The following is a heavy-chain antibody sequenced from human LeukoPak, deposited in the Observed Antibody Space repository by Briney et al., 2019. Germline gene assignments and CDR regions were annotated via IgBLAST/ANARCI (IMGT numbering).Heavy chain of an antibody. V-gene: IGHV1-18*01. CDR1: GYTFTSYG. J-gene: IGHJ4*02. CDR3: ARSYYYDSSGYGFDY. Sequence: ASVKVSCKASGYTFTSYGISWVRQAPGQGLEWMGWISAYNGNTKYAQKLQGRVTMTTDTATSTAYMELRSMRSDETAVYYCARSYYYDSSGYGFDYWGQGTLVTVSS. D-gene: IGHD3-22*01. CDR2: ISAYNGNT.